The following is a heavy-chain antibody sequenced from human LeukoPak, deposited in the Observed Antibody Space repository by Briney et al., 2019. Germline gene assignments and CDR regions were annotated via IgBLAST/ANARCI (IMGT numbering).Heavy chain of an antibody. D-gene: IGHD2-15*01. V-gene: IGHV3-66*02. J-gene: IGHJ4*02. Sequence: GGSLRLSCAASGFTVSSNYMSWVRQASGKGLEWVSVIYSGGSTYYADSVKGRFTISRDNSKNTLYLQMNSLRAEDTAVYYCASELGYCSGGSCYPVDYWGQGTLVTVSS. CDR1: GFTVSSNY. CDR3: ASELGYCSGGSCYPVDY. CDR2: IYSGGST.